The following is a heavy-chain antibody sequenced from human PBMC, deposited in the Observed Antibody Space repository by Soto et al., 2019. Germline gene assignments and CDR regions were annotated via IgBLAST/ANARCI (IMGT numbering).Heavy chain of an antibody. CDR3: AKDRDYFES. V-gene: IGHV3-23*01. Sequence: GGSLRLSCEASGFTFGSHAMTWVRQAPGKGLEWVSAVSASGTTYYADSLNGRFTVSRDNSKNTLYLQMSSLRADDTAVYYCAKDRDYFESGGQGTLVTVSS. CDR2: VSASGTT. CDR1: GFTFGSHA. J-gene: IGHJ4*02. D-gene: IGHD5-12*01.